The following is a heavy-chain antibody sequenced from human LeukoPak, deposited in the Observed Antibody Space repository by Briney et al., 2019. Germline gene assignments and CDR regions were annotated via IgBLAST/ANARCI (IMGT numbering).Heavy chain of an antibody. V-gene: IGHV4-59*01. CDR1: GDSMSSYY. CDR2: IYYSGST. Sequence: SETLSLTCTVSGDSMSSYYWSWIRQPPGKGLEWIGYIYYSGSTNYNPSLKSRLTLSVDTSANHFSLTLSSVTAADTAVYYCARGGPSSSGYAADGFDIWGQGTVVTVSS. CDR3: ARGGPSSSGYAADGFDI. D-gene: IGHD3-22*01. J-gene: IGHJ3*02.